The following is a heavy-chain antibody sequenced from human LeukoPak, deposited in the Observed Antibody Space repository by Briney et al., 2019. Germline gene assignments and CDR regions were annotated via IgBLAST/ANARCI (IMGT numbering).Heavy chain of an antibody. CDR1: GFTLSSYR. Sequence: GGSLRLSCAASGFTLSSYRMNWVRQAPGKGLEWVSSISSSSSYIYYADSVKGRFTISRDNAKNSLYLQMNSLRAEDTALYHCARVGVGSSGWFYAFDIWGQGTMVTVSS. D-gene: IGHD6-19*01. J-gene: IGHJ3*02. CDR2: ISSSSSYI. V-gene: IGHV3-21*04. CDR3: ARVGVGSSGWFYAFDI.